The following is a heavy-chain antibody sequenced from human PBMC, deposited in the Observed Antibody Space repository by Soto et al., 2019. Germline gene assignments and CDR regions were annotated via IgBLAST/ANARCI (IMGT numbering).Heavy chain of an antibody. J-gene: IGHJ6*02. CDR1: GFTFSSYG. CDR3: ASGAAAGMDYYYGMDV. V-gene: IGHV3-33*01. Sequence: QVQLVESGGGVVQPGRSLRLSCAASGFTFSSYGMHWVRQAPGKGLEWVAVIWYDGSNKYYADSVNGRFTISRDNSKNTLYLQMNSLRAEDTAVYYCASGAAAGMDYYYGMDVWGQGTTVTVSS. D-gene: IGHD6-13*01. CDR2: IWYDGSNK.